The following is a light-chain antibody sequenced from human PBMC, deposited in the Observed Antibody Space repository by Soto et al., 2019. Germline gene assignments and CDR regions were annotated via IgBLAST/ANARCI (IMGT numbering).Light chain of an antibody. Sequence: QSVLTQPASVSGSPGQSITISCTGTSSDIGAYDYVSWYQQHPGKAPKLIIYEVFRRPSGISDRFSGSKSGNTASLTISGLQAEDEADYYCCSYTTASTFVFGGGTKLTAL. V-gene: IGLV2-14*03. CDR1: SSDIGAYDY. J-gene: IGLJ2*01. CDR3: CSYTTASTFV. CDR2: EVF.